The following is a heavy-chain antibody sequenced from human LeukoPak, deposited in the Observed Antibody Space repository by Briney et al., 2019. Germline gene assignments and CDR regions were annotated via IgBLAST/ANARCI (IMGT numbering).Heavy chain of an antibody. V-gene: IGHV7-4-1*02. CDR2: INTNTGNP. CDR3: ARDRAYSSTAGPPTDY. D-gene: IGHD6-13*01. CDR1: GYTLTSYA. J-gene: IGHJ4*02. Sequence: GASVKVSFKASGYTLTSYAMNWVRQAPGQGLEWMGWINTNTGNPTYAQGFTGRFVFSLDTSVSTAYLQISSLKAEDTAVYYRARDRAYSSTAGPPTDYWGQGPLVTVSS.